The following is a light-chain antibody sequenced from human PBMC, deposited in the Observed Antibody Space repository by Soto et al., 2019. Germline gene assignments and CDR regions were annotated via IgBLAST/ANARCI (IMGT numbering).Light chain of an antibody. V-gene: IGKV3-15*01. CDR3: QQYIYWPRT. CDR1: QGVSSS. J-gene: IGKJ1*01. CDR2: DVS. Sequence: EIVMTQSPATLSVSPGERATLSCRARQGVSSSLAWYQQTAGQAPRLLIYDVSTRATGIPARFSGSGSGTEFTLTISSLQSEDFAVYYCQQYIYWPRTFGQGTRVEI.